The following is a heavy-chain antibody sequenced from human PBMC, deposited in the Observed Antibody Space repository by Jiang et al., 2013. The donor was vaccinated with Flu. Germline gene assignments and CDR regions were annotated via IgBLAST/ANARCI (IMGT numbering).Heavy chain of an antibody. V-gene: IGHV2-5*02. D-gene: IGHD2-2*02. CDR3: ALRLPAAIHY. Sequence: KPTQTLTLTCTFSGFSLSTSGVGVGWIRQPPGKALEWLALIYWDDDKRYSPSLKSRLTITKDTSKNQVVLTMTPXMDPVDTATYYCALRLPAAIHYWGQGTLVTVSS. CDR2: IYWDDDK. J-gene: IGHJ4*02. CDR1: GFSLSTSGVG.